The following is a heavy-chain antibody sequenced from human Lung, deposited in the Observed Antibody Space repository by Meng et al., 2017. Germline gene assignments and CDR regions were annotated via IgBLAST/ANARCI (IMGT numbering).Heavy chain of an antibody. D-gene: IGHD5-18*01. CDR2: IYYSGRT. J-gene: IGHJ4*02. V-gene: IGHV4-39*01. Sequence: QLQLQESGPGLVKPSETLSLTCTVSGGSISSSSYYWGWIRRPPGKGLEWIGSIYYSGRTYYKPSLKSRVTISVDTSKNQFSLKLSSVTAADTAVYYCAEDSRGYNYGFDQWGQGTLVTVSS. CDR1: GGSISSSSYY. CDR3: AEDSRGYNYGFDQ.